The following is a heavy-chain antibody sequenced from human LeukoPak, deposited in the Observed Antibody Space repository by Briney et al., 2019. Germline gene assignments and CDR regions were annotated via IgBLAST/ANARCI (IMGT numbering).Heavy chain of an antibody. V-gene: IGHV3-21*01. CDR3: ARGGDILKWFDP. Sequence: PGGSLRLSCAASGFTFSSYSMNWVRQAPGKGLEWVSSISSSSSYIYYADSVKGRFTISRDNAKNSLYLQMNSLRAEDTAVYYCARGGDILKWFDPWGQGTLVTISS. CDR2: ISSSSSYI. CDR1: GFTFSSYS. D-gene: IGHD3-9*01. J-gene: IGHJ5*02.